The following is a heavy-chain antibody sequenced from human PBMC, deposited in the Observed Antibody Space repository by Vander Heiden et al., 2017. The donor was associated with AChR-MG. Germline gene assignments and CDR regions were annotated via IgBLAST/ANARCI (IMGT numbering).Heavy chain of an antibody. J-gene: IGHJ3*02. D-gene: IGHD5-18*01. CDR1: GFTFSSHA. Sequence: EVQLLESGGGLVQPGGSLRLSCAASGFTFSSHAMSWVRQAPGKGLEWVSAISGSGGSTYYADSVKGRFTISRDNSKNTLYLQMNSLRAEDTAVYYCAKGGYVLSRKNDAFDIWGQGTMVTVSS. V-gene: IGHV3-23*01. CDR3: AKGGYVLSRKNDAFDI. CDR2: ISGSGGST.